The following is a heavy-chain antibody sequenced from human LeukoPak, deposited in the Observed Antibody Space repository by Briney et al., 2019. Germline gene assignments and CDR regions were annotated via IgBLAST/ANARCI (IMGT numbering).Heavy chain of an antibody. CDR1: RYTFTGYY. CDR2: INHNSGGT. J-gene: IGHJ4*02. D-gene: IGHD7-27*01. Sequence: ASVKVSCKASRYTFTGYYMHWVRQAPGQGRDWMGRINHNSGGTNYTQKFQGRVTMTRDTFISTAYLELSSLRADDTAVYYCARDLGATWGSDYWGQGTLVTVSS. V-gene: IGHV1-2*06. CDR3: ARDLGATWGSDY.